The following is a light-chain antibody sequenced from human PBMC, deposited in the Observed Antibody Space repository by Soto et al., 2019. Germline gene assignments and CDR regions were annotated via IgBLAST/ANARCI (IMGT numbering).Light chain of an antibody. Sequence: DLGVTQSPDSLAVSLGERATINCKSSQSVLYSSNNKNYLAWYQQKPGQPPKLLIYWASTRESGVPDRFSGSGSGTDFTLTFSRLQAEDVAVYYCQQYYRPWTFGQGTKVEIK. J-gene: IGKJ1*01. V-gene: IGKV4-1*01. CDR1: QSVLYSSNNKNY. CDR3: QQYYRPWT. CDR2: WAS.